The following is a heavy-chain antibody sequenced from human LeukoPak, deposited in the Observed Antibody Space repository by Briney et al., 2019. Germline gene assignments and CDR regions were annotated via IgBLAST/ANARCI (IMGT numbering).Heavy chain of an antibody. CDR1: GFTVTSIF. D-gene: IGHD6-19*01. J-gene: IGHJ3*01. CDR2: IHSSGNT. Sequence: GGSLRLSCAASGFTVTSIFMTWVRQAPGKGLEWVSVIHSSGNTYYADSVKGRFTIPRDNSKNTLYLQMNSLRAEDTAVYYCARGGSGWYLYPEWGQGTMVTVSS. V-gene: IGHV3-53*01. CDR3: ARGGSGWYLYPE.